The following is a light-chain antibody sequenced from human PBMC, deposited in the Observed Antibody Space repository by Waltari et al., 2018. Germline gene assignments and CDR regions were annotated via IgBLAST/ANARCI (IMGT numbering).Light chain of an antibody. Sequence: HPSRASQTVSTYLAWFQQKPGQAPRLLIYDASNRAPGIPARFSGSGSGTDFSLTISSLEPEDFAVYYCLQRSLWPWTFGQGTKVAVK. J-gene: IGKJ1*01. CDR2: DAS. CDR1: QTVSTY. V-gene: IGKV3-11*01. CDR3: LQRSLWPWT.